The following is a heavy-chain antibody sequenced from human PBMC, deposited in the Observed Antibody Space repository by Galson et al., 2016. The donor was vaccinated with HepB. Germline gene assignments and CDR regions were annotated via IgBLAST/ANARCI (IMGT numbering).Heavy chain of an antibody. Sequence: SLRLSCATSGFTFADYTWSWFRQAPGKGLEWVALIRGTTYGQTPHYAASVEVRFTVSSDDSQGIAYLEMASLKTEDTGVYYCTFVTIFRGAPRNFYYSGMDVWGRGTTVTVSS. CDR1: GFTFADYT. CDR2: IRGTTYGQTP. V-gene: IGHV3-49*03. CDR3: TFVTIFRGAPRNFYYSGMDV. D-gene: IGHD3-10*01. J-gene: IGHJ6*02.